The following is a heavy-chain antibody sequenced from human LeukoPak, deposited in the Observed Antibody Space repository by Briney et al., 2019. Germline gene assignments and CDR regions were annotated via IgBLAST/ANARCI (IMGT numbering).Heavy chain of an antibody. CDR3: AGHHPRNTVDF. V-gene: IGHV4-59*08. D-gene: IGHD2-8*02. J-gene: IGHJ4*02. CDR1: GGSISSYY. Sequence: SETLSLTCTVSGGSISSYYWSWIRQPPGKGLEWIAYISDIGGINYNPSLKSRVTISLDTSKNQFSLKLSSVTAADTAVYYCAGHHPRNTVDFWGQETLVTVSS. CDR2: ISDIGGI.